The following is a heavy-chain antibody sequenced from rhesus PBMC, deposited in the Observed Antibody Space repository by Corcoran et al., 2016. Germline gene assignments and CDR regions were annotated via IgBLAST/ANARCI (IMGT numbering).Heavy chain of an antibody. J-gene: IGHJ4*01. CDR2: INTGGVST. Sequence: EVQLVESGGGLVQPGGSLRLSCTGSGFTFGSYYMYWVRQAPWKGLEWVSAINTGGVSTGYTDSVKGRFTIAKENAKNTLYLQMDSLRAEDTAVYYCARESEAAGYFDYWGQGVLVTVSS. CDR3: ARESEAAGYFDY. V-gene: IGHV3-8*01. CDR1: GFTFGSYY. D-gene: IGHD6-31*01.